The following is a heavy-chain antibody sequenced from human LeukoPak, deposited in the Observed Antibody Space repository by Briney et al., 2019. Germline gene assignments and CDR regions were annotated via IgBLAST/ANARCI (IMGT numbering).Heavy chain of an antibody. CDR2: IKQDGSEK. D-gene: IGHD6-13*01. J-gene: IGHJ4*02. Sequence: GGSLRLSCTASTLTLNNYWMSWVRQAPGKELEWVANIKQDGSEKYHVDSVKGRFTISRDNAKNSLYLQMNSLRAEDTAVYYCASRAGYTGSWSAFDYWGQGTLVTVSS. V-gene: IGHV3-7*05. CDR1: TLTLNNYW. CDR3: ASRAGYTGSWSAFDY.